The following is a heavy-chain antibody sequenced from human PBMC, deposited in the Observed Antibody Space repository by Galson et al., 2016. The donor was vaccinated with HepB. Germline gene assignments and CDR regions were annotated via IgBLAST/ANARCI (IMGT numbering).Heavy chain of an antibody. CDR3: ARVVNDAFDL. CDR2: ISYTGNT. V-gene: IGHV4-39*01. CDR1: GGSISSSTYY. Sequence: ETLSLTCTVSGGSISSSTYYWGWIRQPPGKGLKWIGSISYTGNTYYNPSLKSRVTISVDTSKNQFSLKLSSVTAADTAIYYCARVVNDAFDLWGQGTKVTVSS. J-gene: IGHJ3*01. D-gene: IGHD6-6*01.